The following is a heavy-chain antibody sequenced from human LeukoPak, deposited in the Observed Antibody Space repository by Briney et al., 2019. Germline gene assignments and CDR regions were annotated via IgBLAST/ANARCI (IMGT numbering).Heavy chain of an antibody. Sequence: PSETLSLTCTVAGASITTYYCAWIRQVAGKGLEWIGEINYSGSTIYNPSLTGRILMSVDRSKNQSSLNLTTVTATDTAIYHCARALRDYDVLTGVDQGWFDPWGQGALVTVSS. D-gene: IGHD3-9*01. CDR1: GASITTYY. CDR3: ARALRDYDVLTGVDQGWFDP. J-gene: IGHJ5*02. CDR2: INYSGST. V-gene: IGHV4-59*08.